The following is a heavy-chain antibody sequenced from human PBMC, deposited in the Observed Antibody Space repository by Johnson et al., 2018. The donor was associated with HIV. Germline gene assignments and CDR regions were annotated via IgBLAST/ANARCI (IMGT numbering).Heavy chain of an antibody. CDR2: ISPNGIST. CDR1: GFTFSSYA. Sequence: VQLVESGGTLVQPEESLRLSCAASGFTFSSYALHWVRQAPGKGLQYVSGISPNGISTYYANSVIGRFTISRDNAKNTVFLQMRRLRADDMAVYYCARDSGGITIFAVTIDAFDIWGQGTMVTVSS. V-gene: IGHV3-64*01. CDR3: ARDSGGITIFAVTIDAFDI. J-gene: IGHJ3*02. D-gene: IGHD3-3*01.